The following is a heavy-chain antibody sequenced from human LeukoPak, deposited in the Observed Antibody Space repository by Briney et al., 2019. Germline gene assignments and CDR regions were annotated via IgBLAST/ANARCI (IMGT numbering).Heavy chain of an antibody. D-gene: IGHD3-9*01. J-gene: IGHJ4*02. CDR2: INPNSGGT. V-gene: IGHV1-2*02. CDR3: ARPILTGYYNRGGRGYFDY. CDR1: GYTFTGYY. Sequence: ASVKVFCKASGYTFTGYYMHWVRQAPGQGLEWMGWINPNSGGTNYAQRFQGRVTMTRDTSISTAYMELSRLRSDDTAVYYCARPILTGYYNRGGRGYFDYWGQGTLVTVSS.